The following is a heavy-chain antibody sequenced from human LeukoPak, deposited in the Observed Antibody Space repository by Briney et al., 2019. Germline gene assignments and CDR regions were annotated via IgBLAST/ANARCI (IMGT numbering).Heavy chain of an antibody. CDR3: ARGGYSFDY. CDR2: LHPDGSER. J-gene: IGHJ4*02. Sequence: PAGGSLRLSCVASRFTFSSHAMSWVRQAPGKGLEWVARLHPDGSERNYVGSVEGRFTVFGDNAKSSLFLQMHSLRVEDTAVYYCARGGYSFDYLGQGTLVTVPS. D-gene: IGHD5-12*01. CDR1: RFTFSSHA. V-gene: IGHV3-7*01.